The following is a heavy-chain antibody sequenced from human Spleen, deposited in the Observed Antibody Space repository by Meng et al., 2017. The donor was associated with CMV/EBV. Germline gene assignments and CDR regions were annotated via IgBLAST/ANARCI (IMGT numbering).Heavy chain of an antibody. V-gene: IGHV4-34*01. CDR2: INHSGST. CDR3: ARGGPTGMDV. CDR1: GFTFSTYW. J-gene: IGHJ6*02. Sequence: SLTCAASGFTFSTYWMHWVRQAPGKGLEWIGEINHSGSTNYNPSLKSRVTISVDTSKNQFSLKLSSVAAADTAVYYCARGGPTGMDVWGQGTAVTVSS.